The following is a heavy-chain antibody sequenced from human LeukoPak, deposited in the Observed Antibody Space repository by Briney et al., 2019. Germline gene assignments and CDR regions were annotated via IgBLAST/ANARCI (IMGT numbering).Heavy chain of an antibody. CDR3: AREDNSGSFFDY. Sequence: PSETLSLTCTVSGGSISSYYWSWVRQPPGKGLEWIGYIYYSGSTNYNPSLKSRVTISVDTSKNQFSLKLSSVTAADTAVYYCAREDNSGSFFDYWGQGTLVTVSS. J-gene: IGHJ4*02. V-gene: IGHV4-59*01. CDR2: IYYSGST. D-gene: IGHD6-19*01. CDR1: GGSISSYY.